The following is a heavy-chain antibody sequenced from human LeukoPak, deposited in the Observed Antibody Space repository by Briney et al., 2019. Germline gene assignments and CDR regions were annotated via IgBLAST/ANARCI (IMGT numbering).Heavy chain of an antibody. CDR3: ATALTGDSSFDH. CDR1: GYTLTELS. Sequence: ASVKVSCKVSGYTLTELSMHWVRQAPGKGLGWMGGFDPEDGETIYAQKFQGRVTMTEDTSTDTAYMELSSLRSEDTAVYYCATALTGDSSFDHWGQGTLVTVSS. D-gene: IGHD6-13*01. V-gene: IGHV1-24*01. CDR2: FDPEDGET. J-gene: IGHJ5*02.